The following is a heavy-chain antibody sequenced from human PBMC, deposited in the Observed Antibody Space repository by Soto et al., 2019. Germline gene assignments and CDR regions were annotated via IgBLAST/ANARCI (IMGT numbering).Heavy chain of an antibody. CDR1: GGSFSGYY. CDR2: INHSGST. D-gene: IGHD3-10*01. CDR3: ARGRVVRGVIGGPYYYYYYMDV. Sequence: SETLSLTCAVYGGSFSGYYWSWIRQPPGKGLEWIGEINHSGSTNYNPSLKSRVTISVDTSKNQFSLKLSSVTAADTAVYYCARGRVVRGVIGGPYYYYYYMDVWGKGTTVTVSS. J-gene: IGHJ6*03. V-gene: IGHV4-34*01.